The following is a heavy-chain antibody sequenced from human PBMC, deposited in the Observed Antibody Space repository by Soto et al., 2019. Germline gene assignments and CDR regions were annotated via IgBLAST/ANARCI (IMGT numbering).Heavy chain of an antibody. D-gene: IGHD5-18*01. V-gene: IGHV4-34*01. J-gene: IGHJ6*02. Sequence: SESLSLTCAVYGGSFSGYYWSWIRQPPGKGLEWIGEIDHGGSTNYNPSLESRVTISFDTSRNQFSLKLKSVTAADTAVYFCARVGGYSYHLYGMDVWGQGTTVTVSS. CDR3: ARVGGYSYHLYGMDV. CDR1: GGSFSGYY. CDR2: IDHGGST.